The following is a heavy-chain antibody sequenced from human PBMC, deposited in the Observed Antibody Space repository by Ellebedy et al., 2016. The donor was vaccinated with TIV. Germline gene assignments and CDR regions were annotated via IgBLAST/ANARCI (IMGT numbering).Heavy chain of an antibody. J-gene: IGHJ4*02. CDR2: IKQDGSEK. Sequence: GGSLRLXXAVSGFTFSNYWMSWVRQAPGKGLEWVANIKQDGSEKYYVDSVKGRFTISRDNGRNSLYLQVNSVRAEETAVYFCARGVTGDRWGQGTPVTVSS. CDR3: ARGVTGDR. V-gene: IGHV3-7*01. CDR1: GFTFSNYW. D-gene: IGHD2-21*02.